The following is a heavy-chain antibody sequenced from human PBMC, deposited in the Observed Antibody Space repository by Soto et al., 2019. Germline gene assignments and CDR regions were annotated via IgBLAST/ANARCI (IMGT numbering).Heavy chain of an antibody. D-gene: IGHD3-22*01. CDR1: GFTFSSYA. J-gene: IGHJ4*02. V-gene: IGHV3-23*01. CDR2: ISGSGGST. CDR3: AKGSDGRDSYFDY. Sequence: PGGSLRLSCAASGFTFSSYAMSWVRQAPGKGLEWVSAISGSGGSTYYADSAKGRFTISRDNSKNTLYLQMNSLRAEDTAVYYCAKGSDGRDSYFDYWGQGTLVTVSS.